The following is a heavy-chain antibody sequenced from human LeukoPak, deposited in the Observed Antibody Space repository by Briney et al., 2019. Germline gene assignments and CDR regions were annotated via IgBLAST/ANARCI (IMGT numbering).Heavy chain of an antibody. CDR1: GFTFSSYS. D-gene: IGHD3-22*01. V-gene: IGHV3-30-3*01. CDR2: ISYDGSNK. Sequence: GGSLRLSCAASGFTFSSYSMHWVRQAPGKGLEWVAVISYDGSNKYFADSVKGRFTISRDNSKNTLYLQMNSLRAEDTAVYYCAREEDYYDSSGYYFYFDYWGQGTLVTVSS. CDR3: AREEDYYDSSGYYFYFDY. J-gene: IGHJ4*02.